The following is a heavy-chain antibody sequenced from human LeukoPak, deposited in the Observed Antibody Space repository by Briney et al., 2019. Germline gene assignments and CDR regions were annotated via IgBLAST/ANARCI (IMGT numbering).Heavy chain of an antibody. D-gene: IGHD5-18*01. Sequence: GGSLRLSCAASGFTFSTFGMNWVRQAPGKGLEWVSYISSSGSTIHYADSVKGRFTISRDNAKNSLYLQMNSLRAEDTAVYYCAREASGYSYGLDAFDIWGQGTMVTVSS. CDR3: AREASGYSYGLDAFDI. V-gene: IGHV3-48*04. J-gene: IGHJ3*02. CDR1: GFTFSTFG. CDR2: ISSSGSTI.